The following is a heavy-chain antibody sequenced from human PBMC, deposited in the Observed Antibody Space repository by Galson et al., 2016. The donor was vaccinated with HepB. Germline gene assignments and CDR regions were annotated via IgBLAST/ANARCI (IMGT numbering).Heavy chain of an antibody. Sequence: SETLSLTCTVSGDSTTNYYWSWIRQPPGKGLERIAYIYNGHTTYNPSLKSRVIMSVDTSKNQFSLKLSSLTTADTAVYYCARLELRGYFDYWGQGTLVTVSS. D-gene: IGHD3-10*01. CDR1: GDSTTNYY. V-gene: IGHV4-59*01. CDR2: IYNGHT. J-gene: IGHJ4*02. CDR3: ARLELRGYFDY.